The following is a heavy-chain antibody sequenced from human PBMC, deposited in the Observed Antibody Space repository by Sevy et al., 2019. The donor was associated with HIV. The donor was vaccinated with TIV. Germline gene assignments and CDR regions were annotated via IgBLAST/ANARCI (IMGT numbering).Heavy chain of an antibody. Sequence: GGSLRLSCAASGFTFSSYNMNWVRQAPGKGLEWISSITGDSSYMYDADSVKGRFTISRDNAKNSSYLHMNGLRAEDTAVYYCARDRPTLNYHASSGYNYYFDSWGQGTLVTVSS. V-gene: IGHV3-21*01. J-gene: IGHJ4*02. D-gene: IGHD3-22*01. CDR2: ITGDSSYM. CDR1: GFTFSSYN. CDR3: ARDRPTLNYHASSGYNYYFDS.